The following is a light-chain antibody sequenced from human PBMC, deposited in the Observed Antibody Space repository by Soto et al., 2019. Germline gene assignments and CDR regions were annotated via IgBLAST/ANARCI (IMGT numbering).Light chain of an antibody. Sequence: QSVLTQPASVSGSPGQSTTISCTGTSCDIGGYNYVSWYQQLPGEAPKLIIYDVSDRPSGVSTRFSGSKSGNTASLTISGLQAEDEGDYYCSSFTSRHPYVFGTGTKLTVL. CDR2: DVS. J-gene: IGLJ1*01. CDR1: SCDIGGYNY. V-gene: IGLV2-14*01. CDR3: SSFTSRHPYV.